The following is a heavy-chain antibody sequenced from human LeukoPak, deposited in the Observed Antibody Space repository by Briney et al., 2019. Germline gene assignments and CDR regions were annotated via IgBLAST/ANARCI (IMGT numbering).Heavy chain of an antibody. Sequence: GGSLRLSCAVSGFTFSNYAMSWVRQAPGKGLEWISAISGSAYNSNRYYADSVKGRFTISRDNSKNMLFLQVNSLRAEDTAIYYCARETTVTFPDAFDIWGQGTMVTVSS. V-gene: IGHV3-23*01. CDR3: ARETTVTFPDAFDI. J-gene: IGHJ3*02. CDR2: ISGSAYNSNR. CDR1: GFTFSNYA. D-gene: IGHD4-17*01.